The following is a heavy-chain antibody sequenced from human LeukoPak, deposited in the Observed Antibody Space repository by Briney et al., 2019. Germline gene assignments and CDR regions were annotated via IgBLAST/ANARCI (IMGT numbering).Heavy chain of an antibody. V-gene: IGHV3-21*01. J-gene: IGHJ3*02. CDR3: ARESRVGGDAFDI. D-gene: IGHD1-26*01. Sequence: PGGSLRLSCAASGFTFSSYSTNWVRQAPGKGLEWVSSISSSSSYIYYADSVKGRFTISRDNAKNSLYLQMNSLRAEDTAVYYCARESRVGGDAFDIWGQGTMVTVSS. CDR1: GFTFSSYS. CDR2: ISSSSSYI.